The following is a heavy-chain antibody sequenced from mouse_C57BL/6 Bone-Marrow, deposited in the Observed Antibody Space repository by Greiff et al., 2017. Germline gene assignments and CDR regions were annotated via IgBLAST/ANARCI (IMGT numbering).Heavy chain of an antibody. V-gene: IGHV14-4*01. CDR2: IDPEIGDT. Sequence: VQLQQSGAELVRPGASVKLSCTASGFNIKDDYIHWVKQRPEQGLAWIGWIDPEIGDTEYASKFQGKATITSDTYSNTAYLQLSSLTSADTAVYYCSSFDGNYFDFWGQGTPLTVAS. J-gene: IGHJ2*01. D-gene: IGHD2-3*01. CDR3: SSFDGNYFDF. CDR1: GFNIKDDY.